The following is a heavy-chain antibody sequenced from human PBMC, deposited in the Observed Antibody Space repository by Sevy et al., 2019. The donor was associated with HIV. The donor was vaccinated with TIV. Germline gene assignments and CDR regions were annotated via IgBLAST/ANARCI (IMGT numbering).Heavy chain of an antibody. CDR1: GFTFSSYG. CDR2: ISYDGSNK. D-gene: IGHD6-19*01. Sequence: GGSLRLSCAASGFTFSSYGMHWVRQAPGKGLEWVAVISYDGSNKYYADSVKGRLTISRDNSKNTLYLQMNSLRAEDTAVYYCAKEWGWQWLVQDYYYCYGMDVWGQGTTVTVSS. V-gene: IGHV3-30*18. CDR3: AKEWGWQWLVQDYYYCYGMDV. J-gene: IGHJ6*02.